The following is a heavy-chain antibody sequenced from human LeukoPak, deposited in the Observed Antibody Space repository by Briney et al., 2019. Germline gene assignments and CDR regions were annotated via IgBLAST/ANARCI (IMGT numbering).Heavy chain of an antibody. CDR3: AVEMVPYYYMDV. D-gene: IGHD5-24*01. CDR2: ISSSGSSM. V-gene: IGHV3-11*04. J-gene: IGHJ6*03. Sequence: PGGSLRLSCAASGFTFSDHYMNWIRQAPGKGLEWVSYISSSGSSMYYADSVMGRFTISRDNAKNSLYLQMNSLRAEDTAVYYCAVEMVPYYYMDVWGKGTTVTVSS. CDR1: GFTFSDHY.